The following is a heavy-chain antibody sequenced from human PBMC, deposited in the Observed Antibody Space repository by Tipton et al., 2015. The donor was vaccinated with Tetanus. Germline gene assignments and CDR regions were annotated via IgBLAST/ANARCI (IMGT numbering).Heavy chain of an antibody. CDR1: GSSITSTTHY. CDR3: ARANFESSKKGPFDS. V-gene: IGHV4-39*07. CDR2: IYYSGST. J-gene: IGHJ4*02. D-gene: IGHD5-24*01. Sequence: TLSLTCTVSGSSITSTTHYWGWIRQAPGKGLEWIGIIYYSGSTYYNASLRSRVTISVDTSKNQFSLRLASVTAADTAVYFCARANFESSKKGPFDSWGQGTLVIVSA.